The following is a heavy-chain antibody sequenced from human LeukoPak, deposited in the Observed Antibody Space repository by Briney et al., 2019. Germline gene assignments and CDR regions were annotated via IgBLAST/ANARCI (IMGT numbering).Heavy chain of an antibody. Sequence: GGSLRLSCAASGFTFSSYAMSWVRQAPGKGLEWVSAISGSGGSTYYADSVKGRFTISRDNSKNTLYLQMNSLRAEDTAVYYCAKTDTHNWNRPYYFDYWGQGTLVTVSS. CDR1: GFTFSSYA. CDR3: AKTDTHNWNRPYYFDY. CDR2: ISGSGGST. J-gene: IGHJ4*02. V-gene: IGHV3-23*01. D-gene: IGHD1-20*01.